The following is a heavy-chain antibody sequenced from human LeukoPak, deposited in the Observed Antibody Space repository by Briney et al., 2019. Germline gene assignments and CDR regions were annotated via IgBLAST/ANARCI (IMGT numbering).Heavy chain of an antibody. CDR3: ARGIVATIRRFDY. CDR2: IYTSGST. V-gene: IGHV4-61*02. CDR1: GGSISSGSYY. J-gene: IGHJ4*02. D-gene: IGHD5-12*01. Sequence: PSETLSLTCTVSGGSISSGSYYWSWIRQPAGKGLEWIGRIYTSGSTNYNPSLKSRVTISVDTSKNQFSLKLSSVTAADTAVYYCARGIVATIRRFDYWGQGTLVTVSS.